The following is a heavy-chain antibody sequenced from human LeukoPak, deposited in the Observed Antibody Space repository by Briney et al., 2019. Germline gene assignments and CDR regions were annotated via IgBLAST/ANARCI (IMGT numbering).Heavy chain of an antibody. J-gene: IGHJ4*02. D-gene: IGHD1-26*01. CDR2: INRDGRST. Sequence: PGGSLRLSCAATKFTFSSYWMHWVRQAPGKRLVRVSRINRDGRSTSYADSVNGRFSISRDNAKNTLYLQMNSLRAEDTAVYYCARSISERYSVDYWGQGTLVIVSS. CDR3: ARSISERYSVDY. V-gene: IGHV3-74*01. CDR1: KFTFSSYW.